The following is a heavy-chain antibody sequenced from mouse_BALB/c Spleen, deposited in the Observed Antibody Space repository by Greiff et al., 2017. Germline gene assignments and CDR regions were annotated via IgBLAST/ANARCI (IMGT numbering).Heavy chain of an antibody. J-gene: IGHJ4*01. CDR2: ISYDGSN. CDR1: GYSITSGYY. V-gene: IGHV3-6*02. Sequence: EVQLQQSGPGLVKPSQSLSLTCSVTGYSITSGYYWNWIRQFPGNKLEWMGYISYDGSNNYNPSLKNRISITRDTSKNQFFLKLNSVTTEDTATYYCARGSTDAMDYWGQGTSVTVSS. CDR3: ARGSTDAMDY. D-gene: IGHD1-1*01.